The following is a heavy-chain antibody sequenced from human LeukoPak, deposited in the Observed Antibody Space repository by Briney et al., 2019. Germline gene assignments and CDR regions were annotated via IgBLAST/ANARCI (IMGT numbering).Heavy chain of an antibody. Sequence: PLETLSLTCTVSGGSINGYYWSWIRQPPGKGLEFIGYIYSSGGTKYSPSLMGRVTISIDRSKQQFSLRVSSVTAADTAVYYCARSNYGYQKPFDHWGQGTLVTVSS. CDR1: GGSINGYY. D-gene: IGHD5-24*01. J-gene: IGHJ5*02. CDR2: IYSSGGT. V-gene: IGHV4-59*01. CDR3: ARSNYGYQKPFDH.